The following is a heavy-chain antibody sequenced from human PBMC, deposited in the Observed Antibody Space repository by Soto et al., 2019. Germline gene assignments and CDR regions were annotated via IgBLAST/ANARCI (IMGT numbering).Heavy chain of an antibody. J-gene: IGHJ3*02. D-gene: IGHD1-1*01. CDR1: GFTFSGFY. Sequence: QVQLVESGGGLVKPGGSLRLSCAASGFTFSGFYMSWIRQAPGKGLEWVSYVSNSGDTIYYADSVKGRFTISRDNAKNSVYLQMNSVRAEDTAVYYCAYQLWAFDIWGQGTMVTVSS. CDR2: VSNSGDTI. V-gene: IGHV3-11*01. CDR3: AYQLWAFDI.